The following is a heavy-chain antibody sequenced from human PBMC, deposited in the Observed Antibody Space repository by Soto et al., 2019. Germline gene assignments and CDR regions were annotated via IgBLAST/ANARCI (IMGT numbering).Heavy chain of an antibody. D-gene: IGHD3-3*01. CDR2: IKHSGST. J-gene: IGHJ5*02. V-gene: IGHV4-34*01. CDR1: GGSFSGYY. CDR3: ARGRMYYDFWSGRPTGFDP. Sequence: QVQLQQWGAGLLKPSETLSLTCAVYGGSFSGYYWSWIRQPPGKGLEWIGEIKHSGSTNYNPSPKSRVTISVDTSKNQFSLKLSSVTAADTAVYYCARGRMYYDFWSGRPTGFDPWGQGTLVTVSS.